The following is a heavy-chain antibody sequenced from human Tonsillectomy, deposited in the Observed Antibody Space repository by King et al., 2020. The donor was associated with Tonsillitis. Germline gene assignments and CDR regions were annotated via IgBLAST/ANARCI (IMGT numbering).Heavy chain of an antibody. CDR1: GGSISSYY. CDR3: ARGTMDDSSGSFDY. J-gene: IGHJ4*02. CDR2: IYYSGST. V-gene: IGHV4-59*01. Sequence: VQLQESGPGLVKPSETLSLTCTVSGGSISSYYWSWIRQPPGKGLEWIGYIYYSGSTNYNPSLKSRVTISVDTSKNQFSLTLSSVTAADTAVYYCARGTMDDSSGSFDYWGQGTLVTVSS. D-gene: IGHD3-22*01.